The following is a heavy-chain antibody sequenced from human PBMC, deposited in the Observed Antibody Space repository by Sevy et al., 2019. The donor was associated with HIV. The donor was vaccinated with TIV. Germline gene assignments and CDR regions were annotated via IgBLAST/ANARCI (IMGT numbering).Heavy chain of an antibody. J-gene: IGHJ4*02. CDR3: ARRALSGWSIRGYFDY. D-gene: IGHD6-19*01. V-gene: IGHV4-39*01. CDR2: IYYNGST. CDR1: GGSISSNRDY. Sequence: SETLSLTCSVSGGSISSNRDYWGWIRQPPGKGLEWIGTIYYNGSTYYNPSLQSRVTISEDTSKNQFSLKLSSVAAADTAVYYCARRALSGWSIRGYFDYWGQGTPVTVSS.